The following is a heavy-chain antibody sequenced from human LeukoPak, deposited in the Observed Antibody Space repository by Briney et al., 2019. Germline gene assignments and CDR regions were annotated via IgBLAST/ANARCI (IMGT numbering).Heavy chain of an antibody. CDR2: IKQDGSET. V-gene: IGHV3-7*01. CDR3: ARDAAYDFRNPYRYFQH. D-gene: IGHD3-3*01. J-gene: IGHJ1*01. CDR1: GFTFSTYW. Sequence: GSLRLSCAASGFTFSTYWMTWVRQAPGKGRGWVGNIKQDGSETYYADSLKGRFTISRDNAKSALYLQMNSLRAEDTAVYYCARDAAYDFRNPYRYFQHWGQGTLVTVSS.